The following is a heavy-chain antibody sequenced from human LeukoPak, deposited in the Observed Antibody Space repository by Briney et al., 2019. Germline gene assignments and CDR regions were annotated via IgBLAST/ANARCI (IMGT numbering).Heavy chain of an antibody. CDR2: IIPIFGTA. CDR1: GGTFSSYA. Sequence: GASVKLSCKASGGTFSSYAISWVRQAPGQGLECMGGIIPIFGTANYTQKFQGRDTNTTDESTGTAYRELSSLRSENTAVYYCARVVYSGYDFLSYWFDPWGQGTLVTVSS. D-gene: IGHD5-12*01. J-gene: IGHJ5*02. CDR3: ARVVYSGYDFLSYWFDP. V-gene: IGHV1-69*05.